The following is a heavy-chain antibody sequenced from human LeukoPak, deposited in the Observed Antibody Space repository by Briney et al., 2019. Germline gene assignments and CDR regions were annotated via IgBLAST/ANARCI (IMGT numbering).Heavy chain of an antibody. CDR3: ARVGRNYYGSGSPPYYYNGMDV. CDR1: GGTFSSYA. CDR2: IIPILGIA. J-gene: IGHJ6*02. D-gene: IGHD3-10*01. V-gene: IGHV1-69*04. Sequence: SVEVSCKASGGTFSSYAISWVRQAPGQGLEWMGRIIPILGIANYAQKFQGRVTITADKSTSTAYMELSSLRSEDTAVYYCARVGRNYYGSGSPPYYYNGMDVWGQGTTVTVSS.